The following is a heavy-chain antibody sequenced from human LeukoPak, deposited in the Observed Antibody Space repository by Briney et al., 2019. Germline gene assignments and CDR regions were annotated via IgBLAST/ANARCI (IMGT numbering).Heavy chain of an antibody. CDR1: GFTFSSYW. Sequence: PGGSLRLSCAASGFTFSSYWMHWVRQAPGKGLVWVSRINTDGSSTIYADSVKGRFTISRDNAKNTLYLQMNSLRAEDTAVYYCARGGDEITIFGVVNPYYYYYYMDVWGKGTTVTVSS. V-gene: IGHV3-74*01. CDR3: ARGGDEITIFGVVNPYYYYYYMDV. CDR2: INTDGSST. J-gene: IGHJ6*03. D-gene: IGHD3-3*01.